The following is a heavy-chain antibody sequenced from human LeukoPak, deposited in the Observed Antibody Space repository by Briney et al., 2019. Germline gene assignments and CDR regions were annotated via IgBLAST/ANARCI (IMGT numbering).Heavy chain of an antibody. D-gene: IGHD6-13*01. Sequence: SETLSLTCTVSGGSISSSTYYWGWIRQPPGKGLEWIGSIYYSGSTHYNPSLKSRVTISVDTSKNQFSLKLSSVTAADTAVYFCARRAAADWFDPWGQGTLVTVSS. V-gene: IGHV4-39*07. CDR1: GGSISSSTYY. CDR3: ARRAAADWFDP. CDR2: IYYSGST. J-gene: IGHJ5*02.